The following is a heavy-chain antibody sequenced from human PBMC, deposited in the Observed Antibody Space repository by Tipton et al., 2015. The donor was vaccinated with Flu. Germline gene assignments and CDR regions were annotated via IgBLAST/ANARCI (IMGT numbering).Heavy chain of an antibody. Sequence: LRLSCAVSGDSISSDFYWAWIRQFPGKGLEWIGTVSRTGSTIYNSSLKSRATISIDTSKNQFSLKVFSVTAADTAVYFCARRDYSNYVSDPKSWFDPWGQGILVTVSS. D-gene: IGHD4-11*01. V-gene: IGHV4-38-2*01. CDR2: VSRTGST. J-gene: IGHJ5*02. CDR3: ARRDYSNYVSDPKSWFDP. CDR1: GDSISSDFY.